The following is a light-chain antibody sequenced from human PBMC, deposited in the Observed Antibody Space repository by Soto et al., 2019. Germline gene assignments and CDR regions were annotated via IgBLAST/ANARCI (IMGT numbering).Light chain of an antibody. Sequence: EIVLTQSPGALSLSPGERATLSCRASQSVSSSYLAWYQQKPGQAPRLLISGASTRAAGISDRFRGSGSGTEFTLTIRGLRSEDSAIYYCQQYFEWPPMTFGQGTKGDIK. CDR1: QSVSSSY. J-gene: IGKJ1*01. V-gene: IGKV3-20*01. CDR3: QQYFEWPPMT. CDR2: GAS.